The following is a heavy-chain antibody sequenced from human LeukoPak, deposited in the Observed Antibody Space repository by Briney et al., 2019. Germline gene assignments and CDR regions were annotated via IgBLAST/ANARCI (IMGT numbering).Heavy chain of an antibody. Sequence: SETLSLTCTVSGGSISSSSYYWGWFRQPPGKGLEWIGSIYYSGSTYCNPSLKSRVTISVDTSKNQFSLKLSSVTAADTAVYYCARHAYYYDSSGDLGIWGQGTMVTVSS. CDR3: ARHAYYYDSSGDLGI. D-gene: IGHD3-22*01. CDR1: GGSISSSSYY. J-gene: IGHJ3*02. CDR2: IYYSGST. V-gene: IGHV4-39*01.